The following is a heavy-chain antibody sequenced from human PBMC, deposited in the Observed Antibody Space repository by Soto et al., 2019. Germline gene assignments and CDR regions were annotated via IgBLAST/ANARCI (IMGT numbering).Heavy chain of an antibody. J-gene: IGHJ4*02. D-gene: IGHD3-10*01. CDR3: ARGLLWFGELGGTYYFDY. V-gene: IGHV3-7*01. CDR2: IKQDGSEK. CDR1: GFTFSSYW. Sequence: EVQLVESGGGLVQPGGSLRLSCAASGFTFSSYWMSWVRQAPGKGLEWVANIKQDGSEKYYVDSVKGRFTISRDNAMNSLYLQMNSLRAEDTAVYYCARGLLWFGELGGTYYFDYWGQGTLVTVSS.